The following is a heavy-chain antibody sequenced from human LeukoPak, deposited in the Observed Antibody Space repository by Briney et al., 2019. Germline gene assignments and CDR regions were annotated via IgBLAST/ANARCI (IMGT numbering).Heavy chain of an antibody. Sequence: SETLSLTCTVSGGSISGYYWSRIRQPPGKGLEWIGYIYYSGSTNYNPSLKSRVTISVDTSKNQFSLKLSSVTAADTAVYYCARDGGSYYDSSGYYYDAFDIWGQGTMVTVSS. V-gene: IGHV4-59*01. D-gene: IGHD3-22*01. CDR3: ARDGGSYYDSSGYYYDAFDI. CDR1: GGSISGYY. J-gene: IGHJ3*02. CDR2: IYYSGST.